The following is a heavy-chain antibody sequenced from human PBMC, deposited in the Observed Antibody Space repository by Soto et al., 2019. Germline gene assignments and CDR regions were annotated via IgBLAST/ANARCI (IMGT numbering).Heavy chain of an antibody. D-gene: IGHD2-2*01. CDR2: VWYDGTNK. V-gene: IGHV3-33*01. CDR1: GFTFSSYG. Sequence: QVELVESGGGVVQPGRSLRLSCAASGFTFSSYGMHWVRQAPGKGLEWVAVVWYDGTNKNYADSVKVRFTISRDNSKNTLYLQMNSLRAEDTAVYYCVRGTSTSPDYWGQGTLVTVSS. CDR3: VRGTSTSPDY. J-gene: IGHJ4*02.